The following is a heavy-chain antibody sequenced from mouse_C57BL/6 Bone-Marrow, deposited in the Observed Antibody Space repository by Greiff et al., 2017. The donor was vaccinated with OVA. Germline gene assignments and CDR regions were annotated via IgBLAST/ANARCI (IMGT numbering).Heavy chain of an antibody. J-gene: IGHJ1*03. V-gene: IGHV1-75*01. Sequence: VQLQQSGPELVKPGASVKISCKASGYTFTDYYINWVKQRPGQGLEWIGWIFPGSGSTYYNEKFKGKATLTVDKSSSTAYMQLSSLTSEDSAVYYCARGLRRYFDVWGTGTTVTVSS. CDR1: GYTFTDYY. CDR3: ARGLRRYFDV. CDR2: IFPGSGST. D-gene: IGHD2-2*01.